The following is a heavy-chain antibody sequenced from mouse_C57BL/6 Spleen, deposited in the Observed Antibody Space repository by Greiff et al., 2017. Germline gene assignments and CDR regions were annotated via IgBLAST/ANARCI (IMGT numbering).Heavy chain of an antibody. V-gene: IGHV1-47*01. CDR1: GYTFTTYP. CDR2: FHPFNDDT. J-gene: IGHJ4*01. CDR3: AKYGNYGAMDY. D-gene: IGHD2-1*01. Sequence: VQLQESGAELVKPGASVKMSCKASGYTFTTYPIEWMKQNHGKSLEWIGNFHPFNDDTNYNEKFKGKATFTVEKSSNTVYLELSRLTSDVSAFYYCAKYGNYGAMDYWGQGTSVTVSS.